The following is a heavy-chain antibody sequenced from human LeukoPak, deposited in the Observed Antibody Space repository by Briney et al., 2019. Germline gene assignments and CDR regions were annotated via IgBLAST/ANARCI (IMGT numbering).Heavy chain of an antibody. D-gene: IGHD1-26*01. CDR1: GGSISSYY. J-gene: IGHJ4*02. Sequence: SETLSLTCTVSGGSISSYYWSWIRQPAGKGLEWIGRICTSGSTNYNPPLKSRVTMSVDTSKNQFSLKLSSATAADTAVYYCARDRYGSSLWSFDYWGQGTLVTVSS. CDR2: ICTSGST. CDR3: ARDRYGSSLWSFDY. V-gene: IGHV4-4*07.